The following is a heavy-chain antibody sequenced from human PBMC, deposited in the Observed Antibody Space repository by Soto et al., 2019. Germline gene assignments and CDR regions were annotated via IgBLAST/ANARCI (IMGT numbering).Heavy chain of an antibody. CDR1: GFTVSSNY. J-gene: IGHJ5*02. Sequence: GGSLRLSCAASGFTVSSNYMSWVRQAPGKGLEWVSVIYSGGSTYYADSVKGRFTISRDNSKNTLYLQMNSLRAEDTAVYYCARHFYLGLELLYWFDPWGQGTLVTVSS. V-gene: IGHV3-53*01. CDR3: ARHFYLGLELLYWFDP. CDR2: IYSGGST. D-gene: IGHD1-7*01.